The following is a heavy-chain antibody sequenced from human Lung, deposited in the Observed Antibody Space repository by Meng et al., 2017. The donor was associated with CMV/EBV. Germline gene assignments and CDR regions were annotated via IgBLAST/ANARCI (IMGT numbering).Heavy chain of an antibody. D-gene: IGHD6-13*01. Sequence: GGSLRLXCAASGFTFTASVMHWVRQAPGKGLEWVGRIRSKANNYATSYGASVKGRFTISRDDSKNTAYLQMNSLKTEDTAVYYCTRPIGAGNWLDPLGQGXLVTVSS. CDR2: IRSKANNYAT. CDR1: GFTFTASV. J-gene: IGHJ5*02. V-gene: IGHV3-73*01. CDR3: TRPIGAGNWLDP.